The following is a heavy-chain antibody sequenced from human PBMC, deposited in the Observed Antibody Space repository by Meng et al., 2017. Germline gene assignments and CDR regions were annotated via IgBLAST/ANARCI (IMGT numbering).Heavy chain of an antibody. CDR1: GGSISSYY. V-gene: IGHV4-59*12. CDR2: IYYSGST. J-gene: IGHJ4*02. Sequence: ESLKISCTVSGGSISSYYWSWIRQPPGKGLEWIGSIYYSGSTYYNPSLKSRVTISVDTSKNQFSLKLSSVTAADTAVYYCASIGVGLGIYFDYWGQGTLVTVSS. D-gene: IGHD3-16*01. CDR3: ASIGVGLGIYFDY.